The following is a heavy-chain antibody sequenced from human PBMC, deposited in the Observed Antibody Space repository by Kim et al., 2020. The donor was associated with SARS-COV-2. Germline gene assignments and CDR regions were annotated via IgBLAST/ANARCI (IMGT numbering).Heavy chain of an antibody. CDR3: ARVVTSFGVVGWFDP. CDR1: GFTFSSYW. Sequence: GGSLRLSCAASGFTFSSYWMSWVRQAPGKGLEWVANIKQDGSEKYYVDSVKGRCTISRDNAKNSLYLQMNSLRAEDTAVYYCARVVTSFGVVGWFDPWGQGTLVTVSS. J-gene: IGHJ5*02. V-gene: IGHV3-7*01. CDR2: IKQDGSEK. D-gene: IGHD3-3*01.